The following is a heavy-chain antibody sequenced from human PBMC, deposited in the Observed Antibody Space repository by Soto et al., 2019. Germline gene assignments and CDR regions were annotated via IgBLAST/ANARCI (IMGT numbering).Heavy chain of an antibody. J-gene: IGHJ4*02. D-gene: IGHD5-18*01. CDR1: GYTITSYA. V-gene: IGHV1-18*01. CDR3: ARTMGDTASVTDY. Sequence: GALVKVSCKTSGYTITSYAMHWVSKKPGQGLEWMGWISAYNGNTNYAQKLQGRVTMTTDTSTSTAYMELRSLRSDDTAVYYCARTMGDTASVTDYWGQGTLVTVSS. CDR2: ISAYNGNT.